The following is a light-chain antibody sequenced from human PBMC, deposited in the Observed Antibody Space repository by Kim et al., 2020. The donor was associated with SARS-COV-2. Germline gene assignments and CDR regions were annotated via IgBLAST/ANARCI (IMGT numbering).Light chain of an antibody. V-gene: IGLV3-21*04. Sequence: SYELTQPPSVSVAPGKTARITCGGNKIGSKSVHWYQQKPGQAPVLVIYYDSDRPSGIPERFSGSNSGNTATLTISRVEAGDEADYYCQVWDSSSDHGVFG. CDR2: YDS. CDR3: QVWDSSSDHGV. CDR1: KIGSKS. J-gene: IGLJ2*01.